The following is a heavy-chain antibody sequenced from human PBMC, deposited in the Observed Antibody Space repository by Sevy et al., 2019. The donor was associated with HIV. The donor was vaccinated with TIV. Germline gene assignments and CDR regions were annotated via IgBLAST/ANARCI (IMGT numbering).Heavy chain of an antibody. D-gene: IGHD3-3*02. CDR1: GYSFTNYG. J-gene: IGHJ5*02. Sequence: ASVKVSCKASGYSFTNYGIGWVRQAPGQGLEWMGWISGYNGYTNYLQKLQGRVTMTTDTSTSTAYMELRRLRSDDTAIYYCAKEGKNIRSWFDPWGQGTLVTVSS. CDR3: AKEGKNIRSWFDP. CDR2: ISGYNGYT. V-gene: IGHV1-18*01.